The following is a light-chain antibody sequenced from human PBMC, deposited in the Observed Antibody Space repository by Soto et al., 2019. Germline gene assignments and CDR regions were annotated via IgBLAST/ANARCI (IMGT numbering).Light chain of an antibody. J-gene: IGKJ4*01. CDR3: QQYTDWPWGT. V-gene: IGKV1-39*01. CDR1: HSISNF. Sequence: DIQMTQSPSSLSASLGDRVTITCRASHSISNFLNWYQQKPGKAPNLLIYTASSLQSGVPSRFSGSGSGTDFTLTISSLQPEDFAVYYCQQYTDWPWGTFGGGTKVGIK. CDR2: TAS.